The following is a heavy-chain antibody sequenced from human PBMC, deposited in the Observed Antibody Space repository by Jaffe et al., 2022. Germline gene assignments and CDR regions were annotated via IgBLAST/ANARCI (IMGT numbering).Heavy chain of an antibody. CDR1: GYSFTSYW. V-gene: IGHV5-51*03. CDR2: IYPGDSDT. D-gene: IGHD2-21*01. CDR3: ARIYCGGDCYNYYYYYMDV. J-gene: IGHJ6*03. Sequence: EVQLVQSGAEVKKPGESLKISCKGSGYSFTSYWIGWVRQMPGKGLEWMGIIYPGDSDTRYSPSFQGQVTISADKSISTAYLQWSSLKASDTAMYYCARIYCGGDCYNYYYYYMDVWGKGTTVTVSS.